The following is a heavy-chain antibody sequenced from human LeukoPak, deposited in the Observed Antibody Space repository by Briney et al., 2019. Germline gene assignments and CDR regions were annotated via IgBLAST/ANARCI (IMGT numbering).Heavy chain of an antibody. CDR1: GYSISSGYY. CDR3: ARASGSGWNFDY. CDR2: IYHSGST. V-gene: IGHV4-38-2*02. J-gene: IGHJ4*02. D-gene: IGHD6-19*01. Sequence: PSETLSLTCTVSGYSISSGYYWGWIRQPPGKGLEWIGSIYHSGSTYYNPSLKSRVTISVDTSKDQFSLKLSSVTAADTAVYYCARASGSGWNFDYWGQGTLVTVSS.